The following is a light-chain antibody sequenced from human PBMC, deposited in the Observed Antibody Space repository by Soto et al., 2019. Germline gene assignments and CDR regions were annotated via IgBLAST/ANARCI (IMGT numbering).Light chain of an antibody. V-gene: IGKV3-20*01. CDR2: GAS. CDR3: LQSGSLPSGFA. J-gene: IGKJ3*01. CDR1: QTVTSNR. Sequence: EMVLTQSPGTLSLSPGERVTLSCRASQTVTSNRLAWYQQKPGQAPRLLIYGASRRATGIPDRFSGSGSGTDFTLTISRLEPEDFAAYYCLQSGSLPSGFAFGPGTTLDTK.